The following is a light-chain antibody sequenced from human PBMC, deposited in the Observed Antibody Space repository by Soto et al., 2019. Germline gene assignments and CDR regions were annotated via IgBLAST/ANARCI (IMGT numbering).Light chain of an antibody. Sequence: DIQMTQSPSTLSASVGDRVTITCRASQGISGRLAWYQQKPGKAPNLLIYDVSNLESGVPSRFSGTGSGTEFTLTINSLQPDDFATYYCQQYNSYSTFGLGTKVEVK. V-gene: IGKV1-5*01. CDR1: QGISGR. CDR3: QQYNSYST. J-gene: IGKJ1*01. CDR2: DVS.